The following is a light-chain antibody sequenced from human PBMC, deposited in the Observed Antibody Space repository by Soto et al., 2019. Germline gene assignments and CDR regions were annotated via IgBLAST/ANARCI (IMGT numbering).Light chain of an antibody. J-gene: IGLJ3*02. CDR2: GNN. CDR3: AAWDDSLSGPV. Sequence: QSVLTQPPSASGTPGQRVTISCSGSSSNIGRNTVNWYQQFPGTAPKLLIYGNNQRPSGVPDRFYGSKSGTSASLAISGLQSEDEADYYCAAWDDSLSGPVFGVGTTLTVL. V-gene: IGLV1-44*01. CDR1: SSNIGRNT.